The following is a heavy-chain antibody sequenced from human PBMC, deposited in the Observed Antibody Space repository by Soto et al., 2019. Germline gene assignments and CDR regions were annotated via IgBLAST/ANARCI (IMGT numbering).Heavy chain of an antibody. CDR1: GGSVSSGSYY. J-gene: IGHJ6*02. V-gene: IGHV4-61*01. D-gene: IGHD5-18*01. CDR3: ARDGDTAMANPGMDV. CDR2: IYYSGST. Sequence: SETLSLTCTVSGGSVSSGSYYWSWIRQPPGKGLEWIGYIYYSGSTNYNPSLKSRVTISVDTSKNQFSLKLSSVTAADTAVYYCARDGDTAMANPGMDVWGQGTTVTVSS.